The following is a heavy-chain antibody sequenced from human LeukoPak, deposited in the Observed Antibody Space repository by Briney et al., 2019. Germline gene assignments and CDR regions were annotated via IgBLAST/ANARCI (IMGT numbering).Heavy chain of an antibody. Sequence: PSETLSLTCTVSGGSISSYYWSWIRQPPGKGLEWIGYIYYSGSTNYNPSLKSRVTISVDTSKNQFSLKLSSVTAADTAVYYCAREGGYTYGVLDHWGQGTLVTVSS. J-gene: IGHJ4*02. D-gene: IGHD5-18*01. V-gene: IGHV4-59*01. CDR2: IYYSGST. CDR1: GGSISSYY. CDR3: AREGGYTYGVLDH.